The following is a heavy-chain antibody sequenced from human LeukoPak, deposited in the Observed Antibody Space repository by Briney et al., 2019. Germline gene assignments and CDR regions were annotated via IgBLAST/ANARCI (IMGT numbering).Heavy chain of an antibody. CDR2: IIPIFGTA. J-gene: IGHJ4*02. CDR1: GGTFSSYA. CDR3: ARGTAYGDYVDY. V-gene: IGHV1-69*05. D-gene: IGHD4-17*01. Sequence: ASVKVSCKASGGTFSSYAISWVRQAPGQGLEWMGGIIPIFGTASYAQKFQGRVTMTRDTSTSTVYMELSSLRSEDTAVYYCARGTAYGDYVDYWGQGTLVTVSS.